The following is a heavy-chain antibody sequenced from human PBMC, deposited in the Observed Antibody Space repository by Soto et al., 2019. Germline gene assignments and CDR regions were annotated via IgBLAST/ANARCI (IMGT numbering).Heavy chain of an antibody. J-gene: IGHJ2*01. V-gene: IGHV4-34*01. CDR3: ARGLVPVRRVTQTARYFDL. D-gene: IGHD2-2*01. CDR2: INHSGST. CDR1: GGSFSGYY. Sequence: LSLTCAVYGGSFSGYYWSWIRQPPGKGLEWIGEINHSGSTNYNPSLKSRVTISVDTSKNQFSLKLSSVTAADTAVYYCARGLVPVRRVTQTARYFDLWGPGTLVTVFS.